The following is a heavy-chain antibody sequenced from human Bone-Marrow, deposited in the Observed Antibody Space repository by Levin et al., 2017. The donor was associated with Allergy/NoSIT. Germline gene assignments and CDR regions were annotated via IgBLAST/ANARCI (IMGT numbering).Heavy chain of an antibody. CDR3: ARPLGFGELYSFDY. CDR2: VFHSGTT. J-gene: IGHJ4*02. CDR1: GASISGGSFY. D-gene: IGHD3-10*01. V-gene: IGHV4-39*01. Sequence: PSETLSLTCTVSGASISGGSFYWGWLRQPPGKGLEWIGSVFHSGTTYYNPSLKSRVTVSIDTSTNQFFLRLTSVTAADTAVYYCARPLGFGELYSFDYWGQGILVLVSS.